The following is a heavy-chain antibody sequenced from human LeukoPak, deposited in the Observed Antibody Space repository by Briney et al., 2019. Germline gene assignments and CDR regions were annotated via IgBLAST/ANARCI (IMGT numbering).Heavy chain of an antibody. CDR1: GGSIITISHY. D-gene: IGHD6-13*01. CDR3: ARTAGDYYYYYMDV. J-gene: IGHJ6*03. CDR2: VSRSGST. V-gene: IGHV4-30-2*06. Sequence: TSETLSLTCTISGGSIITISHYWSWIRQSPGKGLEWIGHVSRSGSTYYNPSLRSRLTISVDKPQNQFSLRLTSVTAADTAVYYCARTAGDYYYYYMDVWGKGTTVTVSS.